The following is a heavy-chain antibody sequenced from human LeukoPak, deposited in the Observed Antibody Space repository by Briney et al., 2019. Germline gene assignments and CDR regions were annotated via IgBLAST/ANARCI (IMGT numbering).Heavy chain of an antibody. CDR2: MNPNSGNT. CDR3: ATAPRVRGARVGVDY. V-gene: IGHV1-8*02. J-gene: IGHJ4*02. D-gene: IGHD3-10*01. Sequence: ASVKVSCKASGYTFTSYDINWVRQATGQGLEWMGWMNPNSGNTGYAQKFQGRVTMTEDTSTDTAYMELSSLRSEDTAVYYCATAPRVRGARVGVDYWGQGTLVTVSS. CDR1: GYTFTSYD.